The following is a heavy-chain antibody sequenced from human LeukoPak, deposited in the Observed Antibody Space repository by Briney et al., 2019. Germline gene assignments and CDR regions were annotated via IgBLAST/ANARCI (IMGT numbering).Heavy chain of an antibody. CDR3: ASRNKIYGDPVDY. J-gene: IGHJ4*02. CDR1: GGSISSYY. V-gene: IGHV4-59*12. CDR2: IYYGGST. D-gene: IGHD4-17*01. Sequence: SETLSLTCTVSGGSISSYYWSWIRQPPGKGLEWIGYIYYGGSTNYNPSLKSRVTISVDTSKNQFFLKLSSVTAADTAVYYCASRNKIYGDPVDYWGQGTLVTVSS.